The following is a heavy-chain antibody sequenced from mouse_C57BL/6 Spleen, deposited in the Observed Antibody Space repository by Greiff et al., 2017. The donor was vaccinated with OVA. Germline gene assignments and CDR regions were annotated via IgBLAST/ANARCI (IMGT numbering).Heavy chain of an antibody. CDR3: ARIYYDYDKGIAY. CDR1: GYTFTGYW. J-gene: IGHJ3*01. CDR2: ILPGSGST. D-gene: IGHD2-4*01. V-gene: IGHV1-9*01. Sequence: QVQLKQSGAELMKPGASVKLSCKATGYTFTGYWIEWVKQRPGHGLEWIGEILPGSGSTNYNEKFKGKAIFTADTSCNTAYMQISSLTTEDTAMYYCARIYYDYDKGIAYWGQGTLVTVSA.